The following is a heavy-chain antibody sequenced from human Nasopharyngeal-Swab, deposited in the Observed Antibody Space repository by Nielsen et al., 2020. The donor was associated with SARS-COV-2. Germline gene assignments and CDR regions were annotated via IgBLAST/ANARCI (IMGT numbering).Heavy chain of an antibody. CDR3: ARTVGYYYMDV. J-gene: IGHJ6*03. CDR1: GGSIRSYS. CDR2: IYYSGST. D-gene: IGHD4-11*01. V-gene: IGHV4-59*01. Sequence: SQTLSLTCAVSGGSIRSYSWSWIRLPPGKGLEWIGYIYYSGSTNYSPSLKSRVTISVDTSKNQFSLKLNSVTAADTAVYYCARTVGYYYMDVWGKGTTVTVSS.